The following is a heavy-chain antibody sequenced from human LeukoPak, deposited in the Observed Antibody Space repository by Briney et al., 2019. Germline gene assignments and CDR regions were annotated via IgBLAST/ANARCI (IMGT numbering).Heavy chain of an antibody. J-gene: IGHJ6*04. CDR2: IYYSGST. D-gene: IGHD3-3*01. V-gene: IGHV4-59*01. CDR1: GGSISSYY. CDR3: ARGGQYYDFWSGPPDV. Sequence: SETLSLTCTVSGGSISSYYWSWIRQPPGKGLEWIGYIYYSGSTNYNPSLKSRVTISVDTSKNQFSLKLSSVTAADTAVYYCARGGQYYDFWSGPPDVWGKGTTVTDSS.